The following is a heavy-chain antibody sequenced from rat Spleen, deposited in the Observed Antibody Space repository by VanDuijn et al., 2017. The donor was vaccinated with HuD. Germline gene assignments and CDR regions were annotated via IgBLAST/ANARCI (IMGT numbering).Heavy chain of an antibody. CDR2: ISLSGDNT. V-gene: IGHV5-25*01. CDR3: ARETGYNSYFDY. Sequence: EVQLVESDGGLVQPGRSLKLSCAASGFTFRDYYMAWVRQAPTKGLEWVASISLSGDNTYYRDSVKGRFTISRDNAKNTLYLQMDSLRSEDTATYYCARETGYNSYFDYWGQGVMVTVSS. J-gene: IGHJ2*01. CDR1: GFTFRDYY. D-gene: IGHD1-4*01.